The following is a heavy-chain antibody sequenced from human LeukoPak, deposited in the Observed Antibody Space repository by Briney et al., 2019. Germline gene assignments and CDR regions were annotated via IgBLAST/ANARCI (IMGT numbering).Heavy chain of an antibody. V-gene: IGHV1-69*13. D-gene: IGHD1-1*01. Sequence: ASVKVSCKASGGTFSSYAISWVRQAPGQGLEWMGGILPIFGTANYAQKFQGRVTITADESTSAAYMELSSLRSEDTAMYYCARDGNWNPGYWGQGTLVTVSS. CDR2: ILPIFGTA. CDR1: GGTFSSYA. J-gene: IGHJ4*02. CDR3: ARDGNWNPGY.